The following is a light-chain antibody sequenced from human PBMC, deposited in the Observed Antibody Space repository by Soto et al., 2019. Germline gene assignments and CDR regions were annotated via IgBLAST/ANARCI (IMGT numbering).Light chain of an antibody. V-gene: IGKV3-15*01. CDR1: HSVSSN. CDR2: GAS. J-gene: IGKJ5*01. CDR3: QQYNSWPPIT. Sequence: EIVMTQSPATLSVSPGERATLSCRASHSVSSNLAWYQQRPGQAPRLVIYGASTRATGIPARFSGGGSGTAFTLTISSLQSADFAVYYCQQYNSWPPITFGQGTRLEIK.